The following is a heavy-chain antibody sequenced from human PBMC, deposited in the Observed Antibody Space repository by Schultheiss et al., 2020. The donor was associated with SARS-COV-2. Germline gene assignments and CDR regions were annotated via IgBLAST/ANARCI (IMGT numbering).Heavy chain of an antibody. Sequence: SETLSLTCAVSGYSIATAYYWGWIRQPPGRGLEWIGSVYHSGSAYYNPSLKSRVTILVDTSKNQFSLKLSSVTAADKAVYYCARERDSWFDPWGQGTLVTVYS. CDR3: ARERDSWFDP. D-gene: IGHD4-11*01. J-gene: IGHJ5*02. V-gene: IGHV4-38-2*02. CDR1: GYSIATAYY. CDR2: VYHSGSA.